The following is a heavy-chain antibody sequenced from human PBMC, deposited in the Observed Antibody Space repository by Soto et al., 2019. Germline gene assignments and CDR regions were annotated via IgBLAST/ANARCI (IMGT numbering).Heavy chain of an antibody. CDR3: ARPASGGSRDAFGI. J-gene: IGHJ3*02. Sequence: PGESLKISCQGSGYRFTGFWLNWVRQRPGKGLEWVGRIDPNDSFINYSPPFEGHVTISADKSISTAYLQWTRLQAADTAIYYCARPASGGSRDAFGIWGQGTMVTVSS. D-gene: IGHD2-15*01. V-gene: IGHV5-10-1*01. CDR1: GYRFTGFW. CDR2: IDPNDSFI.